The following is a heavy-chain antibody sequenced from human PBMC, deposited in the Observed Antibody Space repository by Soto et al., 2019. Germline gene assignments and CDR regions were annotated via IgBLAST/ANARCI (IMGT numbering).Heavy chain of an antibody. Sequence: GESLKISCKASGYSFTNYWIGWVRQMPGKGLEWMGVIYPGDSDTRYSPSFQGQVTISADKSISTAYLRWSSLKASDTAMFYCARYDTSGWREADYWGQGTRVTVSS. V-gene: IGHV5-51*01. CDR1: GYSFTNYW. CDR3: ARYDTSGWREADY. CDR2: IYPGDSDT. J-gene: IGHJ4*02. D-gene: IGHD6-19*01.